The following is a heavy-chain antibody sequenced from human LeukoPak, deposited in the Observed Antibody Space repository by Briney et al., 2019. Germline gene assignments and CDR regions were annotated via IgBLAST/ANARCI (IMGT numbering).Heavy chain of an antibody. V-gene: IGHV1-3*01. J-gene: IGHJ5*02. CDR1: GYTFTSYA. Sequence: GASVKVSCKASGYTFTSYAMHWVRQAPGQRLEWMGWINAGNGNTKYSQKFQGRVTITRDTSASTAYMELSSLRSEDTAVYYCARGEMAIISWFDPWGQGTLVTVSS. D-gene: IGHD5-24*01. CDR3: ARGEMAIISWFDP. CDR2: INAGNGNT.